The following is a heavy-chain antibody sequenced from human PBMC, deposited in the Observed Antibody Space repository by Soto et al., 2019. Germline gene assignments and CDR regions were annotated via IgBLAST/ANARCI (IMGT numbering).Heavy chain of an antibody. J-gene: IGHJ4*02. CDR2: ISAYDGNT. CDR3: ARVAIGLGIDY. Sequence: ASVKVSCKASGYTFTSYGISWVRQAPGQGLEWMGWISAYDGNTNYAQKLQGRVTMTTDTSTSTAYMELGSLRSDDTAVYYCARVAIGLGIDYWGQGTLVTVSS. CDR1: GYTFTSYG. V-gene: IGHV1-18*01.